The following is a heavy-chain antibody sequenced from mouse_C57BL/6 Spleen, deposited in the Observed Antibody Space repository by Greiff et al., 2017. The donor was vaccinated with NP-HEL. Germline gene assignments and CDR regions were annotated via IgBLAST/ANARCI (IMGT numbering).Heavy chain of an antibody. CDR2: ISSGGSYT. D-gene: IGHD1-1*01. V-gene: IGHV5-6*02. CDR3: ARHYYYGSSLYYFDY. CDR1: GFTFSSYG. Sequence: DVKLVESGGDLVKPGGSLKLSCAASGFTFSSYGMSWVRQTPDKRLEWVATISSGGSYTYYPDSVKGRFTISRDNAKNTLYLQMSSLKSEDTAMYYCARHYYYGSSLYYFDYWGQGTTLTVSS. J-gene: IGHJ2*01.